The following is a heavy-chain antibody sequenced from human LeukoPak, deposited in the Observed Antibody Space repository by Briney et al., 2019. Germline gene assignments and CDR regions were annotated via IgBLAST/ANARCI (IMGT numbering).Heavy chain of an antibody. V-gene: IGHV3-73*01. CDR2: IRSKANSYAT. D-gene: IGHD3-10*01. Sequence: TGGSLRLSCAASGFTFSGSAMHWVRQASGKGLEWVGRIRSKANSYATAYAASVKGRFTISRDDSKNTAYLQMNSLKTEDTAVYYCTRHAARGVPCDYWGQGTLVTVPS. CDR1: GFTFSGSA. CDR3: TRHAARGVPCDY. J-gene: IGHJ4*02.